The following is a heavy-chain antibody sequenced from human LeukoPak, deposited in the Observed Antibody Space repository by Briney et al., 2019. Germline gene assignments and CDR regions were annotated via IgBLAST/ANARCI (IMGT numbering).Heavy chain of an antibody. Sequence: PEGSLRLSCVASGFTFSNYWMYWVRQAPGKGLVWVSRINTDGSTTSYADSVKGRFTISRDNAKNTLYLQMNSLRAEDTAVYYCARDSGTYYYYYMDVWGKGTTVTVSS. J-gene: IGHJ6*03. CDR2: INTDGSTT. D-gene: IGHD1-26*01. CDR1: GFTFSNYW. CDR3: ARDSGTYYYYYMDV. V-gene: IGHV3-74*01.